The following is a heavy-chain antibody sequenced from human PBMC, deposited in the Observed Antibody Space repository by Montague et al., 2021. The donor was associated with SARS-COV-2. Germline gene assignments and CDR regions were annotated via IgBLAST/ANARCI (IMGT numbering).Heavy chain of an antibody. J-gene: IGHJ6*02. CDR3: ARGGGYYNDGLDV. CDR2: IYYSGST. CDR1: GGSISNYY. Sequence: SETLSLTCTVSGGSISNYYWSWIRQPPGRGLEWIGYIYYSGSTDYNPSLKSRVTISLDTSKNQFSLKVTSVTAADTAVYYCARGGGYYNDGLDVWGPGTTVTVSS. V-gene: IGHV4-59*01. D-gene: IGHD3-22*01.